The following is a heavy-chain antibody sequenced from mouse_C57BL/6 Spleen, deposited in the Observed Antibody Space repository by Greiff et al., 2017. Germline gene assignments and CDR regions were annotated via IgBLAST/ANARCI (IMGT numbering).Heavy chain of an antibody. D-gene: IGHD1-1*01. Sequence: QVQLQQSGAELVKPGASVKMSCMASGYTFTSYWITWVKQRPGQGLEWIGDIYPGSGSTTYTETFKSKATLTVDTSSSTDYMKLSSLRSEDSAVYYCARWGYYGSCDYWGQGTTLTVSS. CDR3: ARWGYYGSCDY. CDR1: GYTFTSYW. J-gene: IGHJ2*01. CDR2: IYPGSGST. V-gene: IGHV1-55*01.